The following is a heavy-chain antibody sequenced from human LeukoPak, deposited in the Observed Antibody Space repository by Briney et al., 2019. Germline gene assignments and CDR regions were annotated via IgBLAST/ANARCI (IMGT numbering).Heavy chain of an antibody. Sequence: RTGGSLRLSCAASGFTFSNAWMNWVRQAPGKGLEWVGRIKSKTDGGTIDYAAPVKGRFTISRDVSKNTLYLRMDNLTTEDTAVYYCSMVRGVTNYLDYWGQGTLVTVSS. D-gene: IGHD3-10*01. V-gene: IGHV3-15*01. CDR1: GFTFSNAW. J-gene: IGHJ4*02. CDR3: SMVRGVTNYLDY. CDR2: IKSKTDGGTI.